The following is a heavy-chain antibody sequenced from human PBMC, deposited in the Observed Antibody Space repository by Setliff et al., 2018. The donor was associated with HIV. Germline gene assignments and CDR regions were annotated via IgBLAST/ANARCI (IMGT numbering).Heavy chain of an antibody. CDR1: GYNFTNYG. CDR3: ARDIRGRDYYYYYMDV. Sequence: ASVKVSCKASGYNFTNYGINWVRQDPGQGLEWMGWINTNTGNPTYAQGFTGRFVFSLDTSVSTAYLQISSLKAEDTAVYYCARDIRGRDYYYYYMDVWGKGTTVTVSS. V-gene: IGHV7-4-1*02. CDR2: INTNTGNP. J-gene: IGHJ6*03. D-gene: IGHD3-10*01.